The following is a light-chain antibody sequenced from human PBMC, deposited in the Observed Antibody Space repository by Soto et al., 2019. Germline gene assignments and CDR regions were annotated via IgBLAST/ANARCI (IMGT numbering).Light chain of an antibody. Sequence: QSALTQPRSVSGSPGQSVTVSCIGTSSDVGDYNSVSWYQQHPGKAPKLMIYDVSKRPSGVPDRFSGSKSGNTASLTISGLQAEDVADYYCCSYVGSYSYVFGIGTKLTVL. CDR3: CSYVGSYSYV. V-gene: IGLV2-11*01. CDR1: SSDVGDYNS. J-gene: IGLJ1*01. CDR2: DVS.